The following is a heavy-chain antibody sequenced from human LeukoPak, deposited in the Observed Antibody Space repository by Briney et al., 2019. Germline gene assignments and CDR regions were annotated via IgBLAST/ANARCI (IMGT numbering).Heavy chain of an antibody. CDR2: INHSGST. V-gene: IGHV4-34*01. Sequence: SETLSLTCAVYGGSFSGYYWSWIRQPPGKGLEWIGEINHSGSTNYNPSLKSRVTISVDTSKNQFSLRLSSVTAADTAVYYCAREWDVAGPDYWGQGTLVTVSS. CDR3: AREWDVAGPDY. CDR1: GGSFSGYY. J-gene: IGHJ4*02. D-gene: IGHD6-19*01.